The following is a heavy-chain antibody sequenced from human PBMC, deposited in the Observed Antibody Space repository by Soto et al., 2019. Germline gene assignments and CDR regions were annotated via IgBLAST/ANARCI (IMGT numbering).Heavy chain of an antibody. Sequence: PGGSLRLSCAASGFTFSSYGMHWVRQAPGKGLEWVAVIWYDGSNKYYADSVKGRFTISRDNSKNTLYLQMNSLRAEDTAVYYCARGSYDSSGYYPKSRFDYWGQGTLVTVSS. V-gene: IGHV3-33*01. D-gene: IGHD3-22*01. CDR1: GFTFSSYG. J-gene: IGHJ4*02. CDR2: IWYDGSNK. CDR3: ARGSYDSSGYYPKSRFDY.